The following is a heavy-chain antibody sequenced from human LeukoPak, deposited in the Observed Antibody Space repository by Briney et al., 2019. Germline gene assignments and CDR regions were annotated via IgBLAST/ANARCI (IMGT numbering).Heavy chain of an antibody. Sequence: PSETLSLTCAVYGGSFSGYYWSWIRQPPGKGLEWIGEINHSGSTNYNPSLKSRVTISVDTSKNQFSLKLSSVTAADTAVYYCARPRWGYHKPKYFDYWGQGTLVTVSS. CDR1: GGSFSGYY. V-gene: IGHV4-34*01. CDR2: INHSGST. CDR3: ARPRWGYHKPKYFDY. J-gene: IGHJ4*02. D-gene: IGHD4-23*01.